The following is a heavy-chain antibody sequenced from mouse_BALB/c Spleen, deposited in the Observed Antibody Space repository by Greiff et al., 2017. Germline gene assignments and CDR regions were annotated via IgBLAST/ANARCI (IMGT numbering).Heavy chain of an antibody. CDR2: IDPANGNT. V-gene: IGHV14-3*02. J-gene: IGHJ4*01. CDR1: GFNIKDTY. Sequence: VQLKESGAELVKPGASVKLSCTASGFNIKDTYMHWVKQRPEQGLEWIGRIDPANGNTKYDPKFQGKATITADTSSNTAYLQLSSLTSEDTAVYYCASYPYYGSSYDYAMDYWGQGTSVTVSS. CDR3: ASYPYYGSSYDYAMDY. D-gene: IGHD1-1*01.